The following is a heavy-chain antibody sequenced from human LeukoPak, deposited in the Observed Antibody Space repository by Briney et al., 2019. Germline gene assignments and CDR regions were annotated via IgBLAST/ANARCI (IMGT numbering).Heavy chain of an antibody. CDR2: ISYDGSNK. CDR1: GFTFSSYA. J-gene: IGHJ4*02. Sequence: GGSLRLSCAASGFTFSSYAMHWVRQAPGKGLEWVAVISYDGSNKYYADSVKGRFTISRDNSKNTLYLQMNSLRAEDTAVYYCASPHYCSSTSCYEGDYWGQGTLVTVSS. V-gene: IGHV3-30-3*01. CDR3: ASPHYCSSTSCYEGDY. D-gene: IGHD2-2*01.